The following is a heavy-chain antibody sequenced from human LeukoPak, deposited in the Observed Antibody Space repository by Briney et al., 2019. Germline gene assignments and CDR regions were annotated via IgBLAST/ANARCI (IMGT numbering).Heavy chain of an antibody. CDR3: GRVTEWNDFDY. V-gene: IGHV4-59*01. Sequence: SETLSLTCTVSGGSISSYYWAWIRQSPGKGLEWIGYIYYTGSTNYNPSLKSRVTISVDTSKNQFSLNLSSVNAADTAIYYCGRVTEWNDFDYWGQGTLVTVSS. CDR1: GGSISSYY. J-gene: IGHJ4*02. D-gene: IGHD1-1*01. CDR2: IYYTGST.